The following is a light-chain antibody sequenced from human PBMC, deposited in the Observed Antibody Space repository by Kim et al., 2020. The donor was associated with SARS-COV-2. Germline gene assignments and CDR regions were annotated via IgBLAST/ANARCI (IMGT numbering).Light chain of an antibody. Sequence: EIVLTQSPGTLSLSPGERATLSCRASQSVSSNYLAWYQQKPGQAPRLLIYLASSRASGIPDRFSGSGSGTDFTLTIRRLEPEDFAVYYCQQYGSPQITFGQGTRLEIK. J-gene: IGKJ5*01. CDR1: QSVSSNY. CDR2: LAS. CDR3: QQYGSPQIT. V-gene: IGKV3-20*01.